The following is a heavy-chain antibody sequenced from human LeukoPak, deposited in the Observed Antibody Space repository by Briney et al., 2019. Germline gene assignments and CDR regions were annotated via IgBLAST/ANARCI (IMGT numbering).Heavy chain of an antibody. J-gene: IGHJ2*01. Sequence: SGTLSLTCTVSGGSISSYYWSWIRQPAGKGLEWMGRSYTSGSTNYNPSLKSRVTMSVDTSKNQFSLKLSSVPAADTAVYYCARSHPVVVTPDYWYFDLWGRGTLVTVSS. CDR1: GGSISSYY. CDR2: SYTSGST. V-gene: IGHV4-4*07. CDR3: ARSHPVVVTPDYWYFDL. D-gene: IGHD2-2*01.